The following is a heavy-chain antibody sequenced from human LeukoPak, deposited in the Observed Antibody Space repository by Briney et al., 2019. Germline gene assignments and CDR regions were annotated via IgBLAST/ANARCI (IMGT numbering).Heavy chain of an antibody. CDR3: AGRPDNGAVSAFDY. D-gene: IGHD2-8*01. CDR1: GYIFTDYY. Sequence: ASVKVSCKASGYIFTDYYMHWVRQAPGQELGWMGRINPNSGGTNYAQKLQGRVTLTTDTPISTVYLELSSLTSDDTAVYFCAGRPDNGAVSAFDYWGQGSLVTVSS. CDR2: INPNSGGT. J-gene: IGHJ4*02. V-gene: IGHV1-2*06.